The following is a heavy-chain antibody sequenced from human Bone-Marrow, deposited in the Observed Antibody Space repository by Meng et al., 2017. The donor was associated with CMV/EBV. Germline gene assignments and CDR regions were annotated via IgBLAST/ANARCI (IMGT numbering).Heavy chain of an antibody. CDR1: GFTFSSYG. D-gene: IGHD3-16*01. V-gene: IGHV3-21*01. Sequence: GGSLRLSCAASGFTFSSYGMHWVRQAPGKGLEWVSFISSSSSYIYYADSMKGRFTISRDNAKNSVSLLMNSLRAEDTAVYYCARVGSSNLDYWGQGTLVTVSS. J-gene: IGHJ4*02. CDR3: ARVGSSNLDY. CDR2: ISSSSSYI.